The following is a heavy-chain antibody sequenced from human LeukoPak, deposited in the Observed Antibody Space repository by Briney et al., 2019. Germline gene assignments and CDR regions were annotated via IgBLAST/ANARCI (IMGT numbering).Heavy chain of an antibody. CDR1: EFTFSTYS. V-gene: IGHV3-48*02. CDR2: ISGSSSTI. CDR3: ATSGSYRFDY. D-gene: IGHD1-26*01. J-gene: IGHJ4*02. Sequence: GGSLRLSCAASEFTFSTYSMNWVRQAPGKGLGWVSFISGSSSTIYYADSVKGRFTISRDNAQNSLYLQMNSLRDEDTAVYYCATSGSYRFDYWGQGTLVTVSS.